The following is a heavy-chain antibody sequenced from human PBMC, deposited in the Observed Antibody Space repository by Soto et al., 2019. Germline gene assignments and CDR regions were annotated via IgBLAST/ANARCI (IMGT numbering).Heavy chain of an antibody. CDR2: ISGSGGST. D-gene: IGHD6-13*01. J-gene: IGHJ6*02. CDR1: GFTFSSYA. Sequence: LRLSCAASGFTFSSYAMSWVRQAPGKGLEWVSAISGSGGSTYYADSVKGRFTISRDNSKNTLYLQMNSLRAEDTAVYYCARDPSSSWSNYYYYALDFWGQGTSVTVSS. CDR3: ARDPSSSWSNYYYYALDF. V-gene: IGHV3-23*01.